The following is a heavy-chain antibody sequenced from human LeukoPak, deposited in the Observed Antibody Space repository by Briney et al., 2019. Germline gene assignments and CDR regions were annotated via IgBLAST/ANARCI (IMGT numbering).Heavy chain of an antibody. CDR2: ISTSGSYI. J-gene: IGHJ3*01. D-gene: IGHD1-1*01. V-gene: IGHV3-21*01. CDR1: GFSFSNYW. Sequence: GGSLRLSCAASGFSFSNYWMGWVRQAPGKGLEWVSSISTSGSYIYYADAVKGRFTISRDDAKNSLYLQMDSLRAEDTAVYYCTRVFGTWLPAVWGQGTMVTVSA. CDR3: TRVFGTWLPAV.